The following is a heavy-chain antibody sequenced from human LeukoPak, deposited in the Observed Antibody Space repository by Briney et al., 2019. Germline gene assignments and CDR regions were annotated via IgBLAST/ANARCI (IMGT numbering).Heavy chain of an antibody. CDR3: ARARDDYVWGSYRSSFDY. D-gene: IGHD3-16*02. CDR2: IYTSGGT. CDR1: GFTVSSNY. J-gene: IGHJ4*02. Sequence: GGSLRLSCAASGFTVSSNYMSWVRQAPGKGLEWVSVIYTSGGTYYADSVKGRFTISRDNVENTLFLQMNSLRVEDTAVYYCARARDDYVWGSYRSSFDYWGQGTLVTVSS. V-gene: IGHV3-53*01.